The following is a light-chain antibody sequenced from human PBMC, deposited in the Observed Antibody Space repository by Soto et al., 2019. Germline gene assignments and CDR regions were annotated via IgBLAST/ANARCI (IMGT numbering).Light chain of an antibody. CDR2: DAS. CDR1: QNINKW. V-gene: IGKV1-5*01. Sequence: DIQMTQSPSTVSASVGERVTITCRASQNINKWLAWFQQKPGKVPKLLIFDASTLQTGVPSRFGGGGSGTEFTLTISGLQPDDFATYYCQQYNSYSPWTFGPGTKVDIK. CDR3: QQYNSYSPWT. J-gene: IGKJ1*01.